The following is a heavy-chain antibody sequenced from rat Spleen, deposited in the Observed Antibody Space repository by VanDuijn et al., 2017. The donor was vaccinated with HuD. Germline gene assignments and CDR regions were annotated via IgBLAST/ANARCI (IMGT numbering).Heavy chain of an antibody. CDR1: GFTFSNYY. CDR2: ITTTGGST. V-gene: IGHV5S23*01. CDR3: TTWFAY. J-gene: IGHJ3*01. Sequence: EVQLVESGGGLVQPGRSLKLSCAASGFTFSNYYMAWIRQAPGKGLEWVASITTTGGSTYYPDSVKDRFTISRDNTKSTLFLQMDSLRSEDTATYYCTTWFAYWGQGTLVTVSS.